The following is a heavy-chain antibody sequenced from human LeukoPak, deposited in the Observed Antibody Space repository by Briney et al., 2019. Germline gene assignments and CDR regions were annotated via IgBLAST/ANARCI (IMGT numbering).Heavy chain of an antibody. D-gene: IGHD3-3*01. Sequence: GSLRLSCAACGFTFSGYAMSWVRQAPGKGLEWGGYIYYSGSTNYNPSLKSRVTISVDTSKNQFSLKLSSVTAADTAVYYCARGKNDFWSGYLIWFDYWGQGTLVTVSS. CDR3: ARGKNDFWSGYLIWFDY. J-gene: IGHJ4*02. CDR1: GFTFSGYA. CDR2: IYYSGST. V-gene: IGHV4-59*01.